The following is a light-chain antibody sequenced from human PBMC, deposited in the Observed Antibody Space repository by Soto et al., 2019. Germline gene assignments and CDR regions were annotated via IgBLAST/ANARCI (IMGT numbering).Light chain of an antibody. J-gene: IGKJ4*01. V-gene: IGKV3-11*01. CDR1: LSVSSY. CDR2: DAS. Sequence: EIMLTQSPATLSLSPGERATLSCRASLSVSSYLAWYQQKPGQAPRLLIYDASNRATGVPARFSGSESGTDFTLTISSLEPEDFAVYYCQQRSNWPLTFGGGTKVEIK. CDR3: QQRSNWPLT.